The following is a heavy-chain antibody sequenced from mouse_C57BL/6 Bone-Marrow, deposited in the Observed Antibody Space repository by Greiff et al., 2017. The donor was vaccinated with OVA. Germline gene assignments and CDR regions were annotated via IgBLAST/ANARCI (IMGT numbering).Heavy chain of an antibody. CDR3: ARIYYGNCHAMDY. CDR1: GFTFSDYG. D-gene: IGHD2-1*01. Sequence: EVKLMESGGGLVKPGGSLKLSCAASGFTFSDYGMHWVRQAPEKGLEWVAYISSGSSTIYYADTVKGRFTISRDNAKNTLFLQMTSLRSEDTAMYYCARIYYGNCHAMDYWGQGTSVTVSS. J-gene: IGHJ4*01. CDR2: ISSGSSTI. V-gene: IGHV5-17*01.